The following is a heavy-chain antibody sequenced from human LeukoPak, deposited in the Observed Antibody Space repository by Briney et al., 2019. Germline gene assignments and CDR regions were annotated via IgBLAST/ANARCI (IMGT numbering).Heavy chain of an antibody. CDR1: GGSISSYY. Sequence: SETLSLTCTVSGGSISSYYWSWIRQPPGKGLEWIGYIYYSGSTNYNPSLKSRVTISVDTSKNQFSLKLSPVTAADTAVYYCARGNHYDFWSGYSSHGMDVWGQGTTVTVSS. CDR2: IYYSGST. CDR3: ARGNHYDFWSGYSSHGMDV. V-gene: IGHV4-59*01. D-gene: IGHD3-3*01. J-gene: IGHJ6*02.